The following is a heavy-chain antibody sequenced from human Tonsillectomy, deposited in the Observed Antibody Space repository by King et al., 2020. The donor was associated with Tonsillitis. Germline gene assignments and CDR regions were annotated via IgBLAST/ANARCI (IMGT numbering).Heavy chain of an antibody. D-gene: IGHD6-13*01. Sequence: EVQLVESGGGLVKPGGSLRLSCGASGFIFSNTWMSWVRQAPGKGLEWVGRIKSRIDDGTTEYAAPVKGRFTISRDDSKNTLSLQMNSLKAEDTAVYYCTTVVTAAGPSFDYWGQGTLVTVSS. CDR2: IKSRIDDGTT. CDR1: GFIFSNTW. V-gene: IGHV3-15*01. CDR3: TTVVTAAGPSFDY. J-gene: IGHJ4*02.